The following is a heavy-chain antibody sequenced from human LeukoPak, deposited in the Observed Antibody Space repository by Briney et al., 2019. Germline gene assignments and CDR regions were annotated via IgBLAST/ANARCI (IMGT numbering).Heavy chain of an antibody. CDR2: INPSGGST. CDR1: GYTFIDYY. D-gene: IGHD1-14*01. V-gene: IGHV1-46*01. CDR3: ARARARRDFDI. J-gene: IGHJ3*02. Sequence: ASVKVSCKASGYTFIDYYMHWVRQAPGKGLEWMGIINPSGGSTSYAQKFQGRVTMTRDTSTSTVYMELSSLRSEDTAVYYCARARARRDFDIWGQGTMVTVSS.